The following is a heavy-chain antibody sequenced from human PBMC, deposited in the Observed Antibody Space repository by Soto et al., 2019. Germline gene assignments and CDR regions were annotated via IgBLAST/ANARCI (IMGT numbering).Heavy chain of an antibody. CDR2: IYYSGNT. V-gene: IGHV4-39*01. Sequence: SETLSLTCTVFGGSIGSSSYYWGWIRQPPGKGLEWIGNIYYSGNTFYNPSLQSRVAISVDTSKNQFYLHLSSVTAADTAIFYCASIAAPGTTHFDFWGQGTLVTVSS. J-gene: IGHJ4*02. D-gene: IGHD6-13*01. CDR1: GGSIGSSSYY. CDR3: ASIAAPGTTHFDF.